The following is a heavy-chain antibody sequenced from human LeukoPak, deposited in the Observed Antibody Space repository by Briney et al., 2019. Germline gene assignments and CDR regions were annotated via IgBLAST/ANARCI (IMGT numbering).Heavy chain of an antibody. CDR1: GFTFSAFW. V-gene: IGHV3-7*01. D-gene: IGHD3-3*01. CDR2: IKQDGSVK. Sequence: GGSLRLSCAVSGFTFSAFWMSWVRQAPGKGLEWVANIKQDGSVKYYVDSVKGRFTISRDNAKNSLYLQMNSLRAEDTAVYYCARPTYYDFWSGYSSYYYYMDVWGKGTTVTVSS. J-gene: IGHJ6*03. CDR3: ARPTYYDFWSGYSSYYYYMDV.